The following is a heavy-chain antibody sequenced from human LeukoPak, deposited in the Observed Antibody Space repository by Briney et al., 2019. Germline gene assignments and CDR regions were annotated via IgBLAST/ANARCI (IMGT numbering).Heavy chain of an antibody. D-gene: IGHD3-22*01. Sequence: GRSLRLSCAASGFTFSSYAMHWVRQAPGKGLEWVAVISYDGSNKYYADSVKGRFTISRDNAKNTPYLQMNSLRAEDTAVYYCARAKGGYFDYWGQGTLVTVSS. CDR3: ARAKGGYFDY. CDR2: ISYDGSNK. CDR1: GFTFSSYA. V-gene: IGHV3-30*04. J-gene: IGHJ4*02.